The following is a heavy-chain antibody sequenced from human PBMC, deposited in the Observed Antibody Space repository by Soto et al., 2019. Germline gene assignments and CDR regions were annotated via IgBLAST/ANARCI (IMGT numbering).Heavy chain of an antibody. CDR1: GFTFSSYG. CDR3: AKALSGYSYGYVQDY. J-gene: IGHJ4*02. Sequence: GGSLRLSCAASGFTFSSYGMHWVRQAPGKGLEWVAVISYDGSNKYYADSVKGRFTISRDNSKNTLYLQMNSLRAEDTAVYYCAKALSGYSYGYVQDYWGQGTLVTVSS. V-gene: IGHV3-30*18. CDR2: ISYDGSNK. D-gene: IGHD5-18*01.